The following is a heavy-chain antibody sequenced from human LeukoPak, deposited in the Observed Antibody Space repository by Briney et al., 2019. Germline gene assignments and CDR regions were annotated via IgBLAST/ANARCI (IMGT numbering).Heavy chain of an antibody. J-gene: IGHJ4*02. CDR3: AKRAARPAYYFDF. V-gene: IGHV3-23*01. D-gene: IGHD6-6*01. CDR1: GFTFSNYA. CDR2: ISGSGDST. Sequence: GGSLRLSCAASGFTFSNYAVTWVRQAPGKGLEWVSAISGSGDSTFYADSVKGRFTISRDNSKNTLYLQMNSLRAEDTAVYYCAKRAARPAYYFDFWGQGTLVTISS.